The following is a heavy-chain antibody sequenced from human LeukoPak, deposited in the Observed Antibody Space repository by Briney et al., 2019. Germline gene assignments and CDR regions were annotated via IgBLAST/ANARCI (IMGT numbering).Heavy chain of an antibody. V-gene: IGHV4-31*03. J-gene: IGHJ4*02. CDR2: IYYSGST. D-gene: IGHD3-10*01. CDR1: GGSISSGGYY. Sequence: PSQTLSLTCTVSGGSISSGGYYWSWIRQHPGKGLEWIGYIYYSGSTYYNPSLKSRVTISVDTSKNQFSLKLSSVTAADTAVYYCARDSATMVRGHTTGQDYWGQGTLVTVSS. CDR3: ARDSATMVRGHTTGQDY.